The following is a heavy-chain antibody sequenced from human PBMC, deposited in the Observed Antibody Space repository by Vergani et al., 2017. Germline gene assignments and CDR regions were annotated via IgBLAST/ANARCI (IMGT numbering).Heavy chain of an antibody. Sequence: QVQLQQWGAGLLKPSETLSLTCAVYGGSFSGYYWSWIRQPPGKGLEWIGEINHSGSTNYNPSLKSRATISVDTSKNQFSLKLSSVTAADTAVYYCASAAAAGSFYAFDIWGQGTMVTVSS. CDR3: ASAAAAGSFYAFDI. CDR2: INHSGST. D-gene: IGHD6-13*01. J-gene: IGHJ3*02. V-gene: IGHV4-34*01. CDR1: GGSFSGYY.